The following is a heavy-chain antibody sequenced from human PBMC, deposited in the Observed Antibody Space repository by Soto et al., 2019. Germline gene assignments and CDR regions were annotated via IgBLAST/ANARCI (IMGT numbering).Heavy chain of an antibody. CDR3: AKAPTYDYYYYMDV. CDR1: GFSFNIYA. CDR2: ISAGGGNT. V-gene: IGHV3-23*01. Sequence: EVHLLESGGGLVQPGGSLRLSCAASGFSFNIYAMKWVRQAPGEGLECVSAISAGGGNTYYADSVKGRFTISRDNSKNTLYLQMNSLRADDTAVYYCAKAPTYDYYYYMDVWGKGTTVTVSS. J-gene: IGHJ6*03.